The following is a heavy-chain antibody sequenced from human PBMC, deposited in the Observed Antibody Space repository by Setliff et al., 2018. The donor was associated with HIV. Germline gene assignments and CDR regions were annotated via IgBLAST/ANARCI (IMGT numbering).Heavy chain of an antibody. J-gene: IGHJ4*02. D-gene: IGHD2-8*02. Sequence: PSETLSLTCTVSGGSISGHYWSWIRQPPGRGLEWIGYIYSSGTTQYNPSVESRVTMSRDTSRDQFSLNLRSVTAADTAVYFCARLIHTGLLYFDFWGLGTLVTVSS. V-gene: IGHV4-4*09. CDR2: IYSSGTT. CDR3: ARLIHTGLLYFDF. CDR1: GGSISGHY.